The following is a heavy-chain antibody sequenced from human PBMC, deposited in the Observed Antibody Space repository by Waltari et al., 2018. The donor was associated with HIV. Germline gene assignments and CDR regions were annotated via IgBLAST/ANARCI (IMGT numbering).Heavy chain of an antibody. J-gene: IGHJ4*02. Sequence: VQLVESGGGSIKTGGSLRLSCAASGFSVRTHWMDGAPQGPGKGLVWVARINSDGSSRNYADAVKGRFVISRDNARNTVYLQLNNLKVEDTAVYFCARASHYIEFSTFDGDYYFDFWGRGTRVAVSS. V-gene: IGHV3-74*01. D-gene: IGHD3-3*02. CDR1: GFSVRTHW. CDR2: INSDGSSR. CDR3: ARASHYIEFSTFDGDYYFDF.